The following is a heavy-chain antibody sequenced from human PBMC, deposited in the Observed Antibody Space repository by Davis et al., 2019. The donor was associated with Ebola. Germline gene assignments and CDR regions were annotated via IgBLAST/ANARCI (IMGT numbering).Heavy chain of an antibody. J-gene: IGHJ6*02. Sequence: GESLKISCAASGFTFSSYAMSWVRQAPGKGLEWVSAISGSGGSTYYADSVKGRFTISRDNSKNTLYLQMNSLRAEDTAVYYCAKDLYYDFWSGYYTGIGMDVWGQGTTVTVSS. V-gene: IGHV3-23*01. D-gene: IGHD3-3*01. CDR1: GFTFSSYA. CDR2: ISGSGGST. CDR3: AKDLYYDFWSGYYTGIGMDV.